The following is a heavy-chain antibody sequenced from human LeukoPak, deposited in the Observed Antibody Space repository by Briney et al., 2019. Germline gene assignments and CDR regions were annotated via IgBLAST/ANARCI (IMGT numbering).Heavy chain of an antibody. J-gene: IGHJ4*02. V-gene: IGHV3-30-3*01. CDR2: ISYDGSNK. D-gene: IGHD3-22*01. CDR3: ARDLYYYDSSGPGDEDY. CDR1: GFTFSSYA. Sequence: PGGSLRLSCAASGFTFSSYAMHWVRQAPGKGLEWVAVISYDGSNKYYADSVKGRFTISRDNSKNTLYLQMNSLRAEDTAVYYCARDLYYYDSSGPGDEDYWGQGTLVTVSS.